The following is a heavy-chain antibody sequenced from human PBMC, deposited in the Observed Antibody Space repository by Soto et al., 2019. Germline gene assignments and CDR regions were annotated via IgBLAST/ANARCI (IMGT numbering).Heavy chain of an antibody. Sequence: EVQLLESGGGLVQPGGSLRLSCAASGFTFSSYAMSWVRQAPGKGLEWVSAISGSGGSTYYADSVKGRFTISRDNSKNSLYLQMNSRVAVDRAVYYDAKEGGYAYYASSGYDLGYWGQGALGSVSS. CDR3: AKEGGYAYYASSGYDLGY. D-gene: IGHD3-22*01. CDR2: ISGSGGST. J-gene: IGHJ4*02. CDR1: GFTFSSYA. V-gene: IGHV3-23*01.